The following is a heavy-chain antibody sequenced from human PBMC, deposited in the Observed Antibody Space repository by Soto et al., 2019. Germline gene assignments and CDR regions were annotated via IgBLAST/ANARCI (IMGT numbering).Heavy chain of an antibody. CDR3: ARWTKVTRERLDAHDI. J-gene: IGHJ3*02. CDR2: IVVGSGNT. V-gene: IGHV1-58*01. D-gene: IGHD6-25*01. Sequence: SVKVSCKASGFTFTSSAVQWVRQARGQRLEWIGWIVVGSGNTNYAQKFQERVTITRDMSTSTAYMELSSLRSEDTAVYYCARWTKVTRERLDAHDISGQGTIVIVS. CDR1: GFTFTSSA.